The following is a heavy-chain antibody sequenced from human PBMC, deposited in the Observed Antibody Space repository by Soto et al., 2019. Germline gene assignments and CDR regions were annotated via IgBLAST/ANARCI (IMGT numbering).Heavy chain of an antibody. CDR3: ARHGADILNGMEL. CDR2: ISGYNGNI. D-gene: IGHD4-17*01. J-gene: IGHJ6*02. CDR1: GYTFNRYG. V-gene: IGHV1-18*01. Sequence: QVQLVQSGDEVKKPGASVKVSCKASGYTFNRYGLSWVRQAPGQRLEWMGWISGYNGNIKNGQKFQDIVTMTTDTSTSTANMELRSLRAEDPAVYYCARHGADILNGMELWGQGTRVTVSS.